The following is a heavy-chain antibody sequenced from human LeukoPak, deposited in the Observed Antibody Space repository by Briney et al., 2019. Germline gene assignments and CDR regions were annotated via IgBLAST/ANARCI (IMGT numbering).Heavy chain of an antibody. J-gene: IGHJ6*03. CDR2: IYYTGNT. V-gene: IGHV4-39*07. Sequence: PSETLSLTCSVSGDSITGYYWGWIRQPPGKGLEWIGNIYYTGNTYYNSSLKSRVTISVDTSKNQFSLKLSSVTAADTAVYYCTSGSYSFYYMDVWGKGTTVTVSS. CDR3: TSGSYSFYYMDV. CDR1: GDSITGYY. D-gene: IGHD1-26*01.